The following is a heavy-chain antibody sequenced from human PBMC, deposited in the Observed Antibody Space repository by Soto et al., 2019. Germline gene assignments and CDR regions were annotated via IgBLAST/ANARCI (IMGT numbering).Heavy chain of an antibody. Sequence: EVQLVESGGGLIQPGGSLRLSCAASGFTVSSNYMSWVRQAPGKGLEWVSVIYSGGSTYYADSVKGRFTISRDNSKNTLYLQMNSLRAEDTAVDYCARARVESGYPDYFQHWGQGTLVTVSS. CDR2: IYSGGST. CDR3: ARARVESGYPDYFQH. V-gene: IGHV3-53*01. J-gene: IGHJ1*01. CDR1: GFTVSSNY. D-gene: IGHD3-22*01.